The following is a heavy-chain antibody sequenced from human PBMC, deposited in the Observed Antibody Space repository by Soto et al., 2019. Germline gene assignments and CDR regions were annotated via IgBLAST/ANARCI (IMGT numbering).Heavy chain of an antibody. CDR1: GFTLSMSA. D-gene: IGHD3-16*02. J-gene: IGHJ3*01. Sequence: GGSLRLSCASSGFTLSMSAVNWVRQAPGKGLEWVSYISDSGDRTYYADSVKGRFTISRDRSKNTVSLQMDSLRAEDTAVYYCAKDRGIIVKAGDAFDVWGQGTKVT. CDR2: ISDSGDRT. CDR3: AKDRGIIVKAGDAFDV. V-gene: IGHV3-23*01.